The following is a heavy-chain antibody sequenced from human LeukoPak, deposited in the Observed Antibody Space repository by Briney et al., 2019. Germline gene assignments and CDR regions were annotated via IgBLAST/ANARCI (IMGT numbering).Heavy chain of an antibody. CDR2: INHSGST. CDR3: ARFISGSYYDYFDY. J-gene: IGHJ4*02. CDR1: GGSFSGYY. Sequence: PSETLSLTYAVYGGSFSGYYWSWIRQPPGKGLEWIGEINHSGSTNYNPSLKSRVTISVDTSKNQFSLKLSSVTAADTAVYYCARFISGSYYDYFDYWGQGMLVTVSS. V-gene: IGHV4-34*01. D-gene: IGHD1-26*01.